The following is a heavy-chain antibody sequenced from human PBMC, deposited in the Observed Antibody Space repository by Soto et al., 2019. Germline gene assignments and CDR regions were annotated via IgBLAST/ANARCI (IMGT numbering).Heavy chain of an antibody. V-gene: IGHV3-33*01. CDR2: IWYDGSNK. CDR1: GFTFSSYG. D-gene: IGHD2-2*01. Sequence: QVQLVESGGGVVQPGRSLRLSCAASGFTFSSYGMHWVRQAPGKGLEWVAVIWYDGSNKYYADSVKGRITISRDNSKNTLYLQMNSLRAEDTAVYYCARDSDCSSTSCYERVGYYYYYGMDVWGQGTTVTVSS. J-gene: IGHJ6*02. CDR3: ARDSDCSSTSCYERVGYYYYYGMDV.